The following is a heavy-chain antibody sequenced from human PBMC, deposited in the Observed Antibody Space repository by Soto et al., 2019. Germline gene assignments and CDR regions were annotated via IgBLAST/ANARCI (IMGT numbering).Heavy chain of an antibody. Sequence: ASVKVSCKASGYSFTNYGINWVRQAPGQGLEWMGWITTYNGDTKYAQNVQGRVTMTTDTSTDTAYMELRSLRSDDTAVYYCARARIGNVYKYGMDVWGQGTTVTVSS. CDR1: GYSFTNYG. V-gene: IGHV1-18*01. J-gene: IGHJ6*02. CDR2: ITTYNGDT. CDR3: ARARIGNVYKYGMDV.